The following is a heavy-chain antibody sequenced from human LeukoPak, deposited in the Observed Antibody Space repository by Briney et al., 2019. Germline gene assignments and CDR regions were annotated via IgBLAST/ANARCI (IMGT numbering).Heavy chain of an antibody. Sequence: SETLSLTCTVSGGSISSYYWSWIRQPPGKGLEWIGYIYYSGSTNYNPSLKSRVTISVDTSKNQFSLKLSSVAAADTAVYYCARGTVPYYYYYGMDVWGQGTTVTVSS. CDR3: ARGTVPYYYYYGMDV. J-gene: IGHJ6*02. CDR1: GGSISSYY. V-gene: IGHV4-59*01. D-gene: IGHD4-17*01. CDR2: IYYSGST.